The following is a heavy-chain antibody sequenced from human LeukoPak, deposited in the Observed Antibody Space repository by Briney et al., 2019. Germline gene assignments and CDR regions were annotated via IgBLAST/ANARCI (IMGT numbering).Heavy chain of an antibody. V-gene: IGHV4-34*01. Sequence: SETLSLTCTVYGGSFSGYYWSWIRQPPGKGLEWIGEINHSGSTNYNPSLKSRVTISVDTSKNQFSLKLSSVTAADTAVYYCARTKRFGELFDTDYYMDVWGKGTTVTISS. D-gene: IGHD3-10*01. CDR3: ARTKRFGELFDTDYYMDV. J-gene: IGHJ6*03. CDR2: INHSGST. CDR1: GGSFSGYY.